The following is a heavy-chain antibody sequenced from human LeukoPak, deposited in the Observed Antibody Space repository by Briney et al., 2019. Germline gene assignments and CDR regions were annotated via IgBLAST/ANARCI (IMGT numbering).Heavy chain of an antibody. CDR1: GGTFSSYA. CDR2: IIPILGIA. V-gene: IGHV1-69*04. D-gene: IGHD2-8*01. CDR3: ARDGLYCTNGVCSSDI. J-gene: IGHJ3*02. Sequence: SVKVSCKASGGTFSSYAISWVRQAPGQGLEWMGRIIPILGIANYAQKFQGRVTITADKSTSTAYMELTSLRSADTAVYFCARDGLYCTNGVCSSDIWGQGTLVTVSS.